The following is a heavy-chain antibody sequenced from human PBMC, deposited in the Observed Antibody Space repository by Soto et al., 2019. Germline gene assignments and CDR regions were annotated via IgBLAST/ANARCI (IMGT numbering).Heavy chain of an antibody. D-gene: IGHD2-2*01. CDR3: ASDAKSDY. CDR2: ISYDGSNK. J-gene: IGHJ4*02. V-gene: IGHV3-30-3*01. CDR1: GFTFSSYA. Sequence: GGSLRLSCAASGFTFSSYAMHWVRQAPGKGLEWVAVISYDGSNKYYADSVKGRFTISRDNSKNTLYLQMNSLRAEDTAVYYCASDAKSDYWGQGPLVTVSS.